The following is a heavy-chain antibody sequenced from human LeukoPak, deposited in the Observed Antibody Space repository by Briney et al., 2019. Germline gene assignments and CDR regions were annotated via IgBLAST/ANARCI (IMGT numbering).Heavy chain of an antibody. V-gene: IGHV1-46*01. D-gene: IGHD2/OR15-2a*01. J-gene: IGHJ3*02. CDR1: GYTFTNFY. Sequence: ASVKVSCKASGYTFTNFYMHWVRQAPGQGLEWLGVIIPSGGASTYAQSFQGRVTMTGDTSSSTVYMELSSLRSEDTAVYYCARGLIFAFDIWGQGTMVTVSS. CDR2: IIPSGGAS. CDR3: ARGLIFAFDI.